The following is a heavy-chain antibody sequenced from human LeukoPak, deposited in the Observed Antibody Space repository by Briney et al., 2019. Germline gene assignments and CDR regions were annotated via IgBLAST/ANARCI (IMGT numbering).Heavy chain of an antibody. V-gene: IGHV3-69-1*01. CDR1: EFTFSLYA. J-gene: IGHJ4*02. Sequence: PGGSLRLSCAASEFTFSLYAMNWVRQAPGKGLEWVSYINVSGDIHYADSVRGRFTISRHNAKTTLYLQMNSLRAEDTAVYYCARDTFQPGRIDCWGQGTLVIVSS. D-gene: IGHD1-14*01. CDR2: INVSGDI. CDR3: ARDTFQPGRIDC.